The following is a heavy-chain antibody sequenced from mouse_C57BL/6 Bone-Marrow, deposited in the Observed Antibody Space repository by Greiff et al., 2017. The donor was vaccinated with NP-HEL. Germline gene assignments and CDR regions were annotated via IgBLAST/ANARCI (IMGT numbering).Heavy chain of an antibody. Sequence: EVQLVESGGGLVKPGGSLKLSCAASGFTFSSYTMSWVRQTPEKRLEWVATISGGGGNTYYPDSVKGRFTISRDNAKNTLYLQMSSLRSEDTALYYCARHDYDYDGGFAHWGQGTLVTVSA. CDR1: GFTFSSYT. J-gene: IGHJ3*01. CDR3: ARHDYDYDGGFAH. CDR2: ISGGGGNT. V-gene: IGHV5-9*01. D-gene: IGHD2-4*01.